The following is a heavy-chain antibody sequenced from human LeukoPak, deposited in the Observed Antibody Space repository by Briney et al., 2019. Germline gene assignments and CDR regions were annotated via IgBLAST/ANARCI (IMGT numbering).Heavy chain of an antibody. CDR2: ISSSSSYI. CDR3: AYLSISMIVVD. Sequence: GDSLGLSCAASGFTFNSYSMDWVRQAPGKGLEWVSSISSSSSYIYYADSVKGRFTISRDNAKNSLYLQMNSLRAEDTAVYYCAYLSISMIVVDWGQGTLVTVSS. D-gene: IGHD3-22*01. J-gene: IGHJ4*02. V-gene: IGHV3-21*01. CDR1: GFTFNSYS.